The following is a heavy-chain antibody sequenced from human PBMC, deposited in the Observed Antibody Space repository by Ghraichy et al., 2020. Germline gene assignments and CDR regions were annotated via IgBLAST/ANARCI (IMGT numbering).Heavy chain of an antibody. D-gene: IGHD5-24*01. CDR2: IGGDRNVP. CDR1: GFSFSTFA. J-gene: IGHJ4*02. Sequence: GGSLRLSCGASGFSFSTFAMIWVRQAPGKGLEWVATIGGDRNVPHYADSVKGRFIASRYISKNILSLQMNGLRADDTAKYFWAKAAAGCSDGCWAHFDSWGQGDLVTVSS. V-gene: IGHV3-23*01. CDR3: AKAAAGCSDGCWAHFDS.